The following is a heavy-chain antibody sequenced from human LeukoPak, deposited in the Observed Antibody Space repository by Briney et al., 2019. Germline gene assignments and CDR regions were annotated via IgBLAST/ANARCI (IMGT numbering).Heavy chain of an antibody. CDR3: ERWSSYYSYDYYYYMDV. CDR1: LYSLPIYG. V-gene: IGHV1-18*01. Sequence: GASVNVSFTPSLYSLPIYGISSVRQAPGQGLEWMGWISAYNGNTNYAQKLKGRVTMTTDTSTNTAYMQLTRLTAADTAVYYGERWSSYYSYDYYYYMDVWGKGTTVTVSS. J-gene: IGHJ6*03. CDR2: ISAYNGNT. D-gene: IGHD3-10*01.